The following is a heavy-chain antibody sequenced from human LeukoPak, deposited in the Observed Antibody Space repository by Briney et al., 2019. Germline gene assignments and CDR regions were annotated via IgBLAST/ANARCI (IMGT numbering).Heavy chain of an antibody. CDR3: AKDPWDY. CDR2: VHYDGSNK. V-gene: IGHV3-30*02. Sequence: GGSLRLSCAASGFTFSSYGIHWVRQAPGKGPEWVAFVHYDGSNKYYADSVKGRFTVSRDNSKNTVYLEMNSLNSEDAAVYYCAKDPWDYWGQGTLVTVSS. CDR1: GFTFSSYG. J-gene: IGHJ4*02.